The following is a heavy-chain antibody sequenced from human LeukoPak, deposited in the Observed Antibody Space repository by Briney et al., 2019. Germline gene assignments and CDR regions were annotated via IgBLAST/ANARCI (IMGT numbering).Heavy chain of an antibody. V-gene: IGHV3-23*01. CDR2: ISFSGGST. CDR3: ARDIQLST. D-gene: IGHD5-24*01. Sequence: GGSLRLSCAAPGFTLSDSTMCCVCQAPGRGLEWVSLISFSGGSTYYADSVKGRFTISRDNSKDTLYLQMNSLRAEDTAIYYCARDIQLSTWGLGTMVTVSS. J-gene: IGHJ3*01. CDR1: GFTLSDST.